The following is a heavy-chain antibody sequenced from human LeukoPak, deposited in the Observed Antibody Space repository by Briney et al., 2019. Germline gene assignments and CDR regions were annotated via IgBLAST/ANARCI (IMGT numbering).Heavy chain of an antibody. CDR2: IYYSGST. CDR1: GGSISSYY. D-gene: IGHD3-22*01. V-gene: IGHV4-59*08. CDR3: ARQRFTYYYDSSGYTNFDY. Sequence: PSETLSLTCTVSGGSISSYYWSWIRQPPGEGLEWIGYIYYSGSTNYNPSLKSRVTISVDTSKNQFSLKLSSVTAADTAVYYCARQRFTYYYDSSGYTNFDYWGQGTLVTVSS. J-gene: IGHJ4*02.